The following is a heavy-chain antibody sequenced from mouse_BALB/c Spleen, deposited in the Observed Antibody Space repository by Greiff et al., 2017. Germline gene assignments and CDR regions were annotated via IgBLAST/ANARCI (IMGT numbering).Heavy chain of an antibody. CDR3: ARRGTTATWAY. V-gene: IGHV1-80*01. J-gene: IGHJ3*01. CDR1: GYAFSSYW. Sequence: QVQLQQSGAELVRPGSSVKISCKASGYAFSSYWMNWVKQRPGQGLEWIGQIYPGDGDTNYNGKFKGKATLTADKSSSTAYMQLSSLTSEDSAVYFCARRGTTATWAYWGQGTLVTVSA. D-gene: IGHD1-2*01. CDR2: IYPGDGDT.